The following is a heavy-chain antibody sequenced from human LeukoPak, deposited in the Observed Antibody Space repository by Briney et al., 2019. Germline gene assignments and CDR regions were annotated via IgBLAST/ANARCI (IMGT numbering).Heavy chain of an antibody. D-gene: IGHD3-22*01. CDR2: IKQDGSEK. CDR3: ARRGYYDNSGYDY. Sequence: HGGSLRLSCAASGFTFSSYWMSWVRQAPGKGLGWVANIKQDGSEKYYVDSVKGRFTISRDNAKNSLYLQMNSLGAEDTAVYYCARRGYYDNSGYDYWGQGTLVTVSS. CDR1: GFTFSSYW. V-gene: IGHV3-7*01. J-gene: IGHJ4*02.